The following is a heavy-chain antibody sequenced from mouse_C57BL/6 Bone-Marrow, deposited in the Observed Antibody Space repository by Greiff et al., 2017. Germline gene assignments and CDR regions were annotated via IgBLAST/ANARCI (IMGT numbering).Heavy chain of an antibody. CDR2: IRNKANNHAT. J-gene: IGHJ4*01. D-gene: IGHD4-1*01. CDR3: TMGALTYYYAMDY. CDR1: GFTFSDAW. Sequence: EVQLQESGGGLVQPGGSMKLSCAASGFTFSDAWMDWVRQSPEKGLEWVAEIRNKANNHATYYAEAVKGRFTISRDDSKSSVYLQMNSLRAEDTGIYYCTMGALTYYYAMDYWGQGTSVTVSS. V-gene: IGHV6-6*01.